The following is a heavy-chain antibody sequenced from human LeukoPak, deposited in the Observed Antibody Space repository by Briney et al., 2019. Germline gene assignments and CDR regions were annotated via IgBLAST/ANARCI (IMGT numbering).Heavy chain of an antibody. Sequence: SETLSLTCAVYGWSFNDYYRNWIRQPPGKGLEWIGEINARGDTNYNPSLKSRVTISVDTSRKQFSLRLTSMIAADTALYYCARGQVPAARGYNWFDPWGQGTLVTVSS. CDR1: GWSFNDYY. V-gene: IGHV4-34*01. D-gene: IGHD2-2*01. CDR2: INARGDT. J-gene: IGHJ5*02. CDR3: ARGQVPAARGYNWFDP.